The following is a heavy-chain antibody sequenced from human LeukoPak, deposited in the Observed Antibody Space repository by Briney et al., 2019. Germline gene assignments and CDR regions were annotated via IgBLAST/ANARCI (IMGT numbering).Heavy chain of an antibody. CDR2: IYSGGST. D-gene: IGHD3-10*01. J-gene: IGHJ3*02. Sequence: GGSLRLSCAASGFTVSSSDMSWVRQAPGKGREWVSVIYSGGSTYYADSVKGRFTISRDNSKNTLYLQMNSLRAEDTAVYYCARDRVTMVRGVIRERDAFDIWGQGTMVTVSS. CDR3: ARDRVTMVRGVIRERDAFDI. CDR1: GFTVSSSD. V-gene: IGHV3-66*01.